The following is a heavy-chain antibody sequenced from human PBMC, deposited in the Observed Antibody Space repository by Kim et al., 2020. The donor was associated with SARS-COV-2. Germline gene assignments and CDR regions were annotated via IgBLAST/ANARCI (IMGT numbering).Heavy chain of an antibody. CDR2: IWYDGSNK. V-gene: IGHV3-33*01. CDR3: ARDFSPHYYDVLRNWFDP. Sequence: GGSLRLSCAASGFTFSSYGMHWVRQAPGKGLEWVAVIWYDGSNKYYADSVRGRFTISRDNSKNTLYLQMNSLRAEDTAVYYCARDFSPHYYDVLRNWFDPWGQGALVTVSS. J-gene: IGHJ5*02. CDR1: GFTFSSYG. D-gene: IGHD3-22*01.